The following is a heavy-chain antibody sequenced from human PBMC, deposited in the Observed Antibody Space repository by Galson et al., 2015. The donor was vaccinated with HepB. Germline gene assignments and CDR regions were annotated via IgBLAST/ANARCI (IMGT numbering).Heavy chain of an antibody. CDR2: IYYSGST. CDR1: GGSISSSSYY. CDR3: ARQGSDFWSGYYFGY. V-gene: IGHV4-39*01. J-gene: IGHJ4*02. D-gene: IGHD3-3*01. Sequence: SETLSLTCTVSGGSISSSSYYWGWIRQPPGKGLECIGSIYYSGSTYYNPSLKSRVTISVDTSKNQFSLKLSSVTAADTAVYYCARQGSDFWSGYYFGYWGQGTLVTVSS.